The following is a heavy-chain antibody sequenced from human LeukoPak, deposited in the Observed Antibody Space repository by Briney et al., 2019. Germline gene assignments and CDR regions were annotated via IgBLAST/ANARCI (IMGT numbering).Heavy chain of an antibody. D-gene: IGHD1-26*01. CDR2: ISAYNGNT. CDR3: ARAYSGSYYYY. Sequence: GASVKVSCKASGYTFTSYDISWVRQAPGQGLEWMGWISAYNGNTDYAQKFQGRVTMTTDTSTSTAYMEVRSLRSDDTAVYYCARAYSGSYYYYWGQGTLVTVSS. V-gene: IGHV1-18*01. CDR1: GYTFTSYD. J-gene: IGHJ4*02.